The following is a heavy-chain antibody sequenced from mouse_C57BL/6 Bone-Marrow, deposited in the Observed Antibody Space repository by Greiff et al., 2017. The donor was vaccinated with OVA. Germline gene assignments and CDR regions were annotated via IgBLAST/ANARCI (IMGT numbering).Heavy chain of an antibody. Sequence: QVQLKQPGAELVKPGASVKMSCKASGYTFTSYWITWVKQRPGQGLEWIGDIYPGSGSTNYNEKFKSKATLTVDTSSSTAYMQLSSLTSEDAAVYYCARRGYGSSNYYAMDYWGQGTSVTVSS. CDR3: ARRGYGSSNYYAMDY. V-gene: IGHV1-55*01. J-gene: IGHJ4*01. CDR1: GYTFTSYW. CDR2: IYPGSGST. D-gene: IGHD1-1*01.